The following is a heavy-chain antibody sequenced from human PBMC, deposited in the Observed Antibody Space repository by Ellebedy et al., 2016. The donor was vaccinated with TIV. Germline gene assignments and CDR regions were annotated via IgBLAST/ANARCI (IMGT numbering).Heavy chain of an antibody. CDR2: ISSSSSYT. CDR1: GFTFSDYY. Sequence: GGSLRLXCAASGFTFSDYYMSWIRQAPGKGLEWVSYISSSSSYTNYADSVKGRFTISRDNAKNSLYLQMNSLRAEDTAVYYCARAHWWEMATISSWGQGTLVTVSS. CDR3: ARAHWWEMATISS. V-gene: IGHV3-11*05. D-gene: IGHD5-24*01. J-gene: IGHJ4*02.